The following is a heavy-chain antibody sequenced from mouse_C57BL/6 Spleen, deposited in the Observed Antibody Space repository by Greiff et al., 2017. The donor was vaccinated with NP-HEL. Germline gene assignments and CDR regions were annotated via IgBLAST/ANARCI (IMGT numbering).Heavy chain of an antibody. Sequence: VQLKESGPVLVKPGASVKMSCKASGYTFTDYYMNWVKQSHGKSLEWIGVINPYNGGTSYNQKFKGKATLTVDKSSSTAYMELNSLTSEDSAVYYCARSRTFYYGSSYGYYFDYWGQGTTLTVSS. V-gene: IGHV1-19*01. CDR3: ARSRTFYYGSSYGYYFDY. CDR1: GYTFTDYY. D-gene: IGHD1-1*01. CDR2: INPYNGGT. J-gene: IGHJ2*01.